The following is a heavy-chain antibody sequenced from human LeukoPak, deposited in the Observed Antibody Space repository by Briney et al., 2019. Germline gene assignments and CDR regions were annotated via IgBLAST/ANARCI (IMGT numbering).Heavy chain of an antibody. J-gene: IGHJ6*03. CDR1: GYTFTGYY. Sequence: GASVNVSCKASGYTFTGYYMHGLHQAPGQGLNWVGWINPNRGGTRYAQKLQGRVTMTRDTSISTAYMELSRVRSDDTAVYYCARDVERVIYYYYYYYLDVWGKGTTVTVSS. CDR3: ARDVERVIYYYYYYYLDV. D-gene: IGHD1-26*01. V-gene: IGHV1-2*02. CDR2: INPNRGGT.